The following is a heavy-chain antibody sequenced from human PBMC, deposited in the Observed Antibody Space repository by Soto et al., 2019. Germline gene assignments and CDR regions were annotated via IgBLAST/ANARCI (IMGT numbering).Heavy chain of an antibody. D-gene: IGHD4-17*01. Sequence: GGSLRLSCAASGFTFSDYYMSWIRQAPGKGLEWVSYISSSGSTIYYAESVKGRFTISRDNAKNSLYLQMNSLRAEDTAVYYCARVVTTVYYYYYYMDVWGKGTTVTVSS. CDR3: ARVVTTVYYYYYYMDV. V-gene: IGHV3-11*01. CDR1: GFTFSDYY. CDR2: ISSSGSTI. J-gene: IGHJ6*03.